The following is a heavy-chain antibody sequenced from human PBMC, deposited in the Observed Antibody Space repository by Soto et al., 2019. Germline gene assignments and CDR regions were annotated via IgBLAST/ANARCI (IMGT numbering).Heavy chain of an antibody. CDR1: GFTFDDYA. CDR2: ISWNSGSI. CDR3: AKSELSGGASGAFDI. Sequence: GGSLRLSCAASGFTFDDYAMHWVRQAPGKGLEWVSGISWNSGSIGYADSVKGRFTISRDNAKNSLYLQMNSLRAEDTALYYCAKSELSGGASGAFDIWGQGTMVTVSS. D-gene: IGHD2-8*02. J-gene: IGHJ3*02. V-gene: IGHV3-9*01.